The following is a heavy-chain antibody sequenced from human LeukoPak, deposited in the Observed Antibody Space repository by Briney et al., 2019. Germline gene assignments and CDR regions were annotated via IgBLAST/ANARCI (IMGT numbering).Heavy chain of an antibody. D-gene: IGHD2-21*02. Sequence: PSETLSLTCTVSGGSINNYYWSWIRQPAGKGLEWIGRIYTRGSTKYTPSLKSRVTMSVDTSKNQFSLKLSSVTAADTAVYYCARVTCGGDCRAHYYYYYMDVWGKGTTVTISS. CDR2: IYTRGST. J-gene: IGHJ6*03. CDR1: GGSINNYY. V-gene: IGHV4-4*07. CDR3: ARVTCGGDCRAHYYYYYMDV.